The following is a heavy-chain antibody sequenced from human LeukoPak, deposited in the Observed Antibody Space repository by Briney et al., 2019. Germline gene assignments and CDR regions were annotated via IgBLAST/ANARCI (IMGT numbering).Heavy chain of an antibody. CDR2: INPNSGGT. CDR1: GYTFTGYY. CDR3: ARPPSAYCGGDCYSDWYFDL. V-gene: IGHV1-2*02. Sequence: ASVKVSCKASGYTFTGYYMHWVRQAPGQGLEWMGWINPNSGGTNYAQKFQGRVTMTRDTSISTAYMELSRLRSDDTAVYYCARPPSAYCGGDCYSDWYFDLWGRGTLVTVSS. D-gene: IGHD2-21*02. J-gene: IGHJ2*01.